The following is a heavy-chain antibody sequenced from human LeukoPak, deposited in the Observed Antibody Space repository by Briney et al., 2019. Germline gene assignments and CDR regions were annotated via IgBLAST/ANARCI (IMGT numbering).Heavy chain of an antibody. V-gene: IGHV4-59*08. Sequence: SETLSLTCTVSGGSISSYYWSWIRQPPGKGLEWIGYIYYSGSTNYNPSLKSRVTMSVDTSKNQLSLKLSSVTAADTAVYYCARHWLRGAAKPGYMDVWGKGTTVTVSS. D-gene: IGHD5-18*01. CDR1: GGSISSYY. J-gene: IGHJ6*03. CDR2: IYYSGST. CDR3: ARHWLRGAAKPGYMDV.